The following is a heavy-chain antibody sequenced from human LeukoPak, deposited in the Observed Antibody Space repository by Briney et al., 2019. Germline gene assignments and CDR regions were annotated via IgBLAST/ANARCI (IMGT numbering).Heavy chain of an antibody. V-gene: IGHV3-21*01. D-gene: IGHD5-12*01. Sequence: GGSLRLSCAASGFTFSSYSMNWVRQAPGKGLEWVSSISSSSSYIYYADSVKGRFTISRDNAKNSLYLQMNSLRAEDTAVYYCAREGADSGYDSYWFDPWGQGTLVTVSS. J-gene: IGHJ5*02. CDR3: AREGADSGYDSYWFDP. CDR2: ISSSSSYI. CDR1: GFTFSSYS.